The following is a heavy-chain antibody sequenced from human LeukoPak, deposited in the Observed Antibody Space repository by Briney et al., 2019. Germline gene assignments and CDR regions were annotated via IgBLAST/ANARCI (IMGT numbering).Heavy chain of an antibody. CDR2: IGGNGRFT. Sequence: GGSLRLSCAASGFTFSISTMHWVRQAPGKGLEFVSAIGGNGRFTYYANSVKGRFTISRDNSKNTLYLQMSSLRAEDMAVYYCARVGDRYSSGWYYFDYWGQGTLVTVSS. D-gene: IGHD6-19*01. CDR3: ARVGDRYSSGWYYFDY. CDR1: GFTFSIST. V-gene: IGHV3-64*01. J-gene: IGHJ4*02.